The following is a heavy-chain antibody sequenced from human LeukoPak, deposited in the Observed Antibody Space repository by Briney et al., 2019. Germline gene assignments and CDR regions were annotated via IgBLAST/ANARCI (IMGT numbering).Heavy chain of an antibody. Sequence: GGSLRLSCAASGFTSSSYAMSWVRQAPGKGLEWVSGISGGGGSTYYADSVKGRFTISRDNSKNTLYLQMNSLRAENTAVYYCVRGGTYCDSTCKGADYWGQGTLVAVSS. V-gene: IGHV3-23*01. CDR3: VRGGTYCDSTCKGADY. D-gene: IGHD2/OR15-2a*01. CDR2: ISGGGGST. J-gene: IGHJ4*02. CDR1: GFTSSSYA.